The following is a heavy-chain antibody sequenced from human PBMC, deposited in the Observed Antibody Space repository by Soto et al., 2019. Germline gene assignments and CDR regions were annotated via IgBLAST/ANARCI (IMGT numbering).Heavy chain of an antibody. CDR1: GGTFSSHA. D-gene: IGHD1-1*01. CDR3: ASPDAYKGYYNGMDV. J-gene: IGHJ6*02. V-gene: IGHV1-69*12. Sequence: QVQLVQCGGEVKKPGSSVKVSCKASGGTFSSHAISWVRQAPGQGLEWMGGLIPIFGTANYAQKFQGRVTITADESTNTAYMDLSSLRSEDTAVYYCASPDAYKGYYNGMDVWSQGTTVTVSS. CDR2: LIPIFGTA.